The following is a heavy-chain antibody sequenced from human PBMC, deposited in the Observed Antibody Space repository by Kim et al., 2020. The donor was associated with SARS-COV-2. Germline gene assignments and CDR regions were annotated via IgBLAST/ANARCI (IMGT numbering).Heavy chain of an antibody. CDR2: ISWDGGST. J-gene: IGHJ4*02. Sequence: GGSLRLSCAASGFTFDDYTMHWVRQAPGKGLEWVSLISWDGGSTYYADSVKGRFTISRDNSKNSLYLQMNSLRTEDTALYYCAKDIYSGGFGELLSYYFVDWGQEAMVAVFS. CDR1: GFTFDDYT. V-gene: IGHV3-43*01. CDR3: AKDIYSGGFGELLSYYFVD. D-gene: IGHD3-10*01.